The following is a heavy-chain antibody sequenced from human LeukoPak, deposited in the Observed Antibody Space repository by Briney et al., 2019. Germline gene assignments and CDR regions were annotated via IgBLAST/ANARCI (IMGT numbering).Heavy chain of an antibody. CDR2: IYTSGST. Sequence: KTSETLSLTCTVSGGSISSGSYYWSWIRQPAGKGLEWIGRIYTSGSTNYNPSLKSRVTISVDTSKNQFSLKLSSVTAADTAVYYCARDFTYYYDSSAGDAFDTWGQGTMVTVSS. J-gene: IGHJ3*02. D-gene: IGHD3-22*01. V-gene: IGHV4-61*02. CDR3: ARDFTYYYDSSAGDAFDT. CDR1: GGSISSGSYY.